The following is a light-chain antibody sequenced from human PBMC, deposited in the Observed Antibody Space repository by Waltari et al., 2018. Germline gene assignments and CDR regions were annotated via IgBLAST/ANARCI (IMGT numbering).Light chain of an antibody. CDR2: AKD. V-gene: IGLV3-19*01. CDR1: SLRDYY. J-gene: IGLJ3*02. Sequence: SSELTQDPDMSVALGQTVTITCQGASLRDYYGSWYQVKPRQAPVLLIYAKDSRPSGIPDLFACAASGTAASLTITGAQAEDEAVYYFNCRYRRGNNWVFGGGTKLTVL. CDR3: NCRYRRGNNWV.